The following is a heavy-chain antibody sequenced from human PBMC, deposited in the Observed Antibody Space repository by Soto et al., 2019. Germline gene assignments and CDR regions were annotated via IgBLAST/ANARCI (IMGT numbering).Heavy chain of an antibody. J-gene: IGHJ5*02. Sequence: EAQLVESGGGLVQPGRSLRVSCAASGLTFDDYAMHWVRQAPGKGLEWVAGISWNSGSIAYADSVKGRFTISRDNAKNSLYLKMNSLRVEDTALYYCAKDSNSGRRQGGEFDTWGQGTLVTVSS. V-gene: IGHV3-9*01. CDR1: GLTFDDYA. CDR3: AKDSNSGRRQGGEFDT. CDR2: ISWNSGSI. D-gene: IGHD6-19*01.